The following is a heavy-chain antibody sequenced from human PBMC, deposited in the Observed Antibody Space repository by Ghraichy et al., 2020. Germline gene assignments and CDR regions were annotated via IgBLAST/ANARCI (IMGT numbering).Heavy chain of an antibody. CDR2: IYHSGST. CDR1: GGSISSSNW. J-gene: IGHJ6*02. CDR3: ARAGYCSGGSCTYYYYYYGMDV. Sequence: SETLSLTCAVSGGSISSSNWWSWVRQPPGKGLEWIGEIYHSGSTNYNPSLKSRGTISVEKSKNQFSLKLSSVTAADTAVYYCARAGYCSGGSCTYYYYYYGMDVWGQGTTVTVSS. V-gene: IGHV4-4*02. D-gene: IGHD2-15*01.